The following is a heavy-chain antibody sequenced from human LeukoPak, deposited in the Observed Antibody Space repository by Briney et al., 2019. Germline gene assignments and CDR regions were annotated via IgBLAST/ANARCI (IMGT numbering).Heavy chain of an antibody. J-gene: IGHJ4*02. Sequence: GGSPRLSCAASGFSFSSYAMNWVRQAPGKGLEWVSTISAGGISTYYADSVKGRFTISRDNSKNTLNLQMNSLSAEDTAVYYCTKGREYQLHITFDYWGQGTLVTVSS. CDR2: ISAGGIST. D-gene: IGHD2-2*01. CDR3: TKGREYQLHITFDY. V-gene: IGHV3-23*01. CDR1: GFSFSSYA.